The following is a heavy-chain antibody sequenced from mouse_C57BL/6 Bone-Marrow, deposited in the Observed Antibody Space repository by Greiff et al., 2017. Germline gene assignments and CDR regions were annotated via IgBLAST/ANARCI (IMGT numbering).Heavy chain of an antibody. V-gene: IGHV1-81*01. Sequence: VMLVESGAELARPGASVKLSCKASGYTFTSYGISWVKQRTGQGLEWIGEIYPRSGNTYYNEKFKGKATLTADKSSSTAYMELRSLTSEDSAVYFCARRDDYEHFDVWGTGTTVTVSS. CDR2: IYPRSGNT. J-gene: IGHJ1*03. CDR3: ARRDDYEHFDV. D-gene: IGHD2-4*01. CDR1: GYTFTSYG.